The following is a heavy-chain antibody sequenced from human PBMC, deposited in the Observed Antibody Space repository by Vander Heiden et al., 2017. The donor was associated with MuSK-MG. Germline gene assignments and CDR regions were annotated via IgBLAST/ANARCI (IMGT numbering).Heavy chain of an antibody. V-gene: IGHV4-34*02. Sequence: QVQLQQWGAGLLKPSETLSLTCAVYGGSFSGYYWSWLRQPPGKGLEGIAEINHSGSTNYNTSSKRRVTISVDTSKNQVSLKMNSVTAAETAVVYCARRASVGGPSAGNWFDPWGQGTMVTVSS. J-gene: IGHJ5*02. CDR2: INHSGST. CDR3: ARRASVGGPSAGNWFDP. CDR1: GGSFSGYY. D-gene: IGHD2-2*01.